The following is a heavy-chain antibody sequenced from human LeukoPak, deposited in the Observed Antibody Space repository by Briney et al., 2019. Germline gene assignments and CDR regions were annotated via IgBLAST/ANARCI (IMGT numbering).Heavy chain of an antibody. J-gene: IGHJ4*02. CDR3: ASSLYGDYADY. Sequence: GGSLRLSCAASGFTFSNYWMSWVRQAPGKGLEWVANIKQDGSEKYYVDSVKGRFTISRDNAKNSLYLQMNSLRAEDTAVYYCASSLYGDYADYWGQGTLVTVSS. V-gene: IGHV3-7*01. CDR2: IKQDGSEK. D-gene: IGHD4-17*01. CDR1: GFTFSNYW.